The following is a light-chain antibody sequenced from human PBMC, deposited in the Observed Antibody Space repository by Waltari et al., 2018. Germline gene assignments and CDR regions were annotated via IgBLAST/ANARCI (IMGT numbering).Light chain of an antibody. J-gene: IGLJ3*02. CDR1: SNDVGGSNY. V-gene: IGLV2-14*01. CDR2: EVT. CDR3: SSYATTRPWV. Sequence: QSALTQPASVSGSPGQSITISCTGTSNDVGGSNYVSWYQHHPGKTPKLMIYEVTYRPSGVSDRFSCSKSGNTASLTISGLQAEDEADYYCSSYATTRPWVFGGGTKLTVL.